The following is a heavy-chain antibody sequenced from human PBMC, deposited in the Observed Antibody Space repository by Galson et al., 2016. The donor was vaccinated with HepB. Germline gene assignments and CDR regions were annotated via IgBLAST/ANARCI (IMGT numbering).Heavy chain of an antibody. Sequence: SETLSLTCNVSGDSVTNGSHYWSWIRQPPGKGLEWIGYMYYSGSTNYNPSLKSRVTISIDTSKNHFSLKLSSVTAADTAVYYCARRSRVQVLGYYYYGIDVWGQGTTVTVSS. V-gene: IGHV4-61*01. J-gene: IGHJ6*02. CDR2: MYYSGST. CDR1: GDSVTNGSHY. D-gene: IGHD2-15*01. CDR3: ARRSRVQVLGYYYYGIDV.